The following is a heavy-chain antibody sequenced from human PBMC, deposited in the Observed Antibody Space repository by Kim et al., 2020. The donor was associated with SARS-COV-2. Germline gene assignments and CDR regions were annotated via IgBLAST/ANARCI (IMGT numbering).Heavy chain of an antibody. CDR1: GYTFTSYA. Sequence: ASVKVSCKASGYTFTSYAMNWVRQAPGQGLEWMGWINTNTGNPTYAQGFTGRFVFSLDTSVSTAYLQISSLKAEDTAVYYCARMNRWFGESYQTTHIEAYYGMDVWGQGTTVTVSS. CDR2: INTNTGNP. V-gene: IGHV7-4-1*02. CDR3: ARMNRWFGESYQTTHIEAYYGMDV. J-gene: IGHJ6*02. D-gene: IGHD3-10*01.